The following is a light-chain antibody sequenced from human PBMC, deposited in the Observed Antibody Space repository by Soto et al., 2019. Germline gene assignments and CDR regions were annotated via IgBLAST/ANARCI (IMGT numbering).Light chain of an antibody. CDR3: QQYGRSLT. CDR2: DAS. J-gene: IGKJ3*01. Sequence: EIVLTQSPGTLSLSPGERATLSCRASQSVSSNYLAWYQQKPGQAPRLLIYDASSRATGIPDRFSGSGSGTDCTLTIRGLEPEDFAVYYCQQYGRSLTFGPGTKVDIK. CDR1: QSVSSNY. V-gene: IGKV3-20*01.